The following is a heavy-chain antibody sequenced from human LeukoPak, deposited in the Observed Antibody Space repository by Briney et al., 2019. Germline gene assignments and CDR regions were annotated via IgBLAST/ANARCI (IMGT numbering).Heavy chain of an antibody. CDR2: ISAENGNT. D-gene: IGHD1-26*01. V-gene: IGHV1-18*01. Sequence: GASVKVSCKASGYTFINYGISWVRQAPGQGLEWMGWISAENGNTGYVENLQGRVTMTTDTSSSTVYMELRSLRVEDTAVYYCAKGGPPTGAAPRPWDFNYWGQGTLVTVSS. CDR1: GYTFINYG. J-gene: IGHJ4*02. CDR3: AKGGPPTGAAPRPWDFNY.